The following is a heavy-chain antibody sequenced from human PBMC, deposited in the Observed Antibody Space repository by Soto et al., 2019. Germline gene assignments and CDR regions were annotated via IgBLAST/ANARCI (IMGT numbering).Heavy chain of an antibody. D-gene: IGHD3-10*01. J-gene: IGHJ6*03. CDR1: GGSISSSSYY. CDR3: AREYGSGSYWGYHMDV. V-gene: IGHV4-39*02. CDR2: IYYSGGT. Sequence: PSETLSLTCTVSGGSISSSSYYWGWIRQPPGKGLEWIGSIYYSGGTYYNPSLKSRVTISVDMSKNQFSLKLSSVTAADTAVYYCAREYGSGSYWGYHMDVWGKGTTVTVSS.